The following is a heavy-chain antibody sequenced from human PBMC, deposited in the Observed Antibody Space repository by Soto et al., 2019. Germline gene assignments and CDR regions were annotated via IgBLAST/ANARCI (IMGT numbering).Heavy chain of an antibody. Sequence: RRRSCSASGFTFSSYAMSWVRQAPWKGLEWVSAISGSGGSTYYADSVKGRFTISRDNSKNTLYLQMNSLRAEDTAVYYCAKGLVLLWFGELSLDYWGQGTPVTVSS. V-gene: IGHV3-23*01. CDR2: ISGSGGST. J-gene: IGHJ4*02. CDR1: GFTFSSYA. CDR3: AKGLVLLWFGELSLDY. D-gene: IGHD3-10*01.